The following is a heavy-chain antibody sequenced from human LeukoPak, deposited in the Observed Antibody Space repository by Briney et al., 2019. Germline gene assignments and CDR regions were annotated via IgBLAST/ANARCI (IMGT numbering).Heavy chain of an antibody. CDR1: GFTFSSYG. Sequence: PGESLRLSCAASGFTFSSYGMSWVRQAPGKGLEWVSAISGSGGSTYYADSEKGRFTISRDNSKNTPYLQMNIPAAEATAVYYCAMRRRAVATLSVIVYWGQGTLVTVSS. D-gene: IGHD4-23*01. CDR3: AMRRRAVATLSVIVY. J-gene: IGHJ4*02. CDR2: ISGSGGST. V-gene: IGHV3-23*01.